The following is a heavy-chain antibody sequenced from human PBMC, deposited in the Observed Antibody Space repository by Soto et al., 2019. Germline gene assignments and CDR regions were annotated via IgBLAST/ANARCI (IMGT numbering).Heavy chain of an antibody. J-gene: IGHJ5*01. Sequence: QVRLQESGPGLVKPSGTLSLTCDVSGDSLSSINWWFWVRQPPGKGLQWIGEVYHTGTTNYNPSPKSRVTISVNKSLNHSSLNLTSVTAPDTAVYYCARSSGLFAISVLHTWCQGALVTVSS. CDR1: GDSLSSINW. D-gene: IGHD2-21*01. V-gene: IGHV4-4*02. CDR3: ARSSGLFAISVLHT. CDR2: VYHTGTT.